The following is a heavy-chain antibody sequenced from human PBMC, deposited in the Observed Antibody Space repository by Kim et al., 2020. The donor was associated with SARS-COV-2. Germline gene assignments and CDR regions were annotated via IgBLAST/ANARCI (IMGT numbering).Heavy chain of an antibody. D-gene: IGHD6-13*01. J-gene: IGHJ4*02. V-gene: IGHV3-33*01. CDR2: IWYDGSNK. Sequence: GGSLRLSCAASGFTFSSYGMHWVRQAPGKGLEWVAVIWYDGSNKYYADSVKGRFTISRDNSKNTLYLQMNSLRAEDTAVYYCAREKIPIAAAGTLDYWGQGTLVTVSS. CDR3: AREKIPIAAAGTLDY. CDR1: GFTFSSYG.